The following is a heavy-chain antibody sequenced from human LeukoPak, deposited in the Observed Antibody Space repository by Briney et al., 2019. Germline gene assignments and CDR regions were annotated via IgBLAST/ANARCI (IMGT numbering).Heavy chain of an antibody. CDR2: IKQDGSEK. Sequence: GGSLRLSCAASGFTFSSYWMSWVRQAPGKGPEWVANIKQDGSEKYYVDSVKGRFTISRDNAKNSLYLQMNSLRAEDTAVYYCARVAEYQPFDYWGQGTLVTVSS. J-gene: IGHJ4*02. CDR1: GFTFSSYW. V-gene: IGHV3-7*01. D-gene: IGHD2-2*01. CDR3: ARVAEYQPFDY.